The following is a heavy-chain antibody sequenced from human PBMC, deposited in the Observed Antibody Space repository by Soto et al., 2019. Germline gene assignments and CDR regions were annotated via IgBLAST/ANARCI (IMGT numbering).Heavy chain of an antibody. CDR2: IYPGDSDT. Sequence: PGESLKISCKGSGYSFTSYWIGWVRQMPGKGLEWMGIIYPGDSDTRYSPSFQGQVTISADKSISTAYLQWSSLKASDTAMYYCARHDPYCSSTSCYYFDYWGQGTLVTVSS. CDR1: GYSFTSYW. D-gene: IGHD2-2*01. CDR3: ARHDPYCSSTSCYYFDY. V-gene: IGHV5-51*01. J-gene: IGHJ4*02.